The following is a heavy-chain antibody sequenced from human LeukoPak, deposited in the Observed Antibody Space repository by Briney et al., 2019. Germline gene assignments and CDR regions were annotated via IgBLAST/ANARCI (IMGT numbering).Heavy chain of an antibody. V-gene: IGHV3-30*02. J-gene: IGHJ4*02. Sequence: GGSLRLSCAASGFTFSSYGMHWVRQAPGKGLEWVAFIWYDGSNKYYADSVKGRFTISRDNSKNTLYLQMNSLRAEDTAVYYCAKDTLYGDEYYFDYWGQGTLVTVSS. CDR1: GFTFSSYG. CDR2: IWYDGSNK. CDR3: AKDTLYGDEYYFDY. D-gene: IGHD2-21*02.